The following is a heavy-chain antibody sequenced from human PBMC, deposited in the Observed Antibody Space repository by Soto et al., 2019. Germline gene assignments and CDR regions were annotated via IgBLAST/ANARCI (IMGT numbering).Heavy chain of an antibody. CDR2: IYYSGST. CDR1: GGSISSSSYY. Sequence: KPSETLSLTCTVSGGSISSSSYYWGWIRQPPGKGLEWIGSIYYSGSTYYNPSLKSRVTISVDTSKNQFSLKLSSVTAADTAVYYCARSRYCSSTSCPKTIRPFDYWGQGTLVNVSS. V-gene: IGHV4-39*01. D-gene: IGHD2-2*01. J-gene: IGHJ4*02. CDR3: ARSRYCSSTSCPKTIRPFDY.